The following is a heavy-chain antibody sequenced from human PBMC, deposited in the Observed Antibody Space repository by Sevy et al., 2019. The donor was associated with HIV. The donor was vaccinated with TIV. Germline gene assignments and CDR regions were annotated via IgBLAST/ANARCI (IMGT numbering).Heavy chain of an antibody. Sequence: GGSLRLSCAASGFKFSDYWMSWVRQSPGKGLEWVATIKQDESEKYYVESVKGRFAISRDNGKNSVSLQMNGLRVEDRVLYYCAGVVGGVNCRPCSFDSWGQGTLVTVSS. CDR2: IKQDESEK. J-gene: IGHJ4*02. CDR3: AGVVGGVNCRPCSFDS. V-gene: IGHV3-7*01. D-gene: IGHD2-15*01. CDR1: GFKFSDYW.